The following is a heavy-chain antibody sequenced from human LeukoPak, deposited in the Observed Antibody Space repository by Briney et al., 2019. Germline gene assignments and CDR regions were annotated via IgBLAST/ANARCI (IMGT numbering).Heavy chain of an antibody. CDR1: NASIISSSYY. J-gene: IGHJ4*02. CDR2: IYYRGRT. Sequence: SETLSLTCSVSNASIISSSYYWGWIRQPPGKGLEWIGSIYYRGRTYYNPSLKIRVTISADTSKNQFSLNLNSVTASDTAVYYCARQKILDDNYDSSGYYVDQWGRGSLVTVSS. V-gene: IGHV4-39*01. CDR3: ARQKILDDNYDSSGYYVDQ. D-gene: IGHD3-22*01.